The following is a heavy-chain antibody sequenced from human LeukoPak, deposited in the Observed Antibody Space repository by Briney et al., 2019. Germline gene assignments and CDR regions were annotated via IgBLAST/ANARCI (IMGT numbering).Heavy chain of an antibody. CDR2: IYYSGST. D-gene: IGHD3-10*01. V-gene: IGHV4-59*08. CDR3: ARFRSGYYGMDV. Sequence: SETLSLTCTVSGGSISSYYWSWIRQPPGKGLEWIGYIYYSGSTNYNPSPKSRVTISVDTSKNQFSLKLSFVTAADTAVYYCARFRSGYYGMDVWGQGTTVTVSS. J-gene: IGHJ6*02. CDR1: GGSISSYY.